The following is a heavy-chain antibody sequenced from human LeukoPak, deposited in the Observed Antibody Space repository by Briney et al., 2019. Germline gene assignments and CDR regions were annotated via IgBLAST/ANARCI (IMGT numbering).Heavy chain of an antibody. V-gene: IGHV3-15*01. D-gene: IGHD2-2*01. J-gene: IGHJ4*02. CDR2: IYSKTDGGTT. CDR3: TTDTIVVVPAASPFDY. Sequence: NSGGSLRLSCAASGFTFSNAWMSWVRQAPGKGLEWVGRIYSKTDGGTTDYAAPVKGRFTISRDDSKNTLYMQKNSLKTEDTAVYYCTTDTIVVVPAASPFDYWGQGTLVTVSS. CDR1: GFTFSNAW.